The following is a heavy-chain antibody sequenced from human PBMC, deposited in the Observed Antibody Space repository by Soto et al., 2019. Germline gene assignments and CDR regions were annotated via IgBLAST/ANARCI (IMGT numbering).Heavy chain of an antibody. V-gene: IGHV3-30-3*01. CDR1: GFTFSSYA. Sequence: QVQLVESGGGVVQPGRSLRLSCAASGFTFSSYAMHWVRQAPGKGLEWVAVISYDGSNKYYADPVKGRFTTSRDNAKNSMYMQMNILRAEDKAVYYCARGDVGDYYGMDVWGQGTTDTVSS. D-gene: IGHD3-16*01. CDR2: ISYDGSNK. J-gene: IGHJ6*02. CDR3: ARGDVGDYYGMDV.